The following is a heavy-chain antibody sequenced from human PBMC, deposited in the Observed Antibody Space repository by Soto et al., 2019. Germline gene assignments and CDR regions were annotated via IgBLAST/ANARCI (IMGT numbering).Heavy chain of an antibody. CDR2: ISGSGGST. Sequence: EVQLLESGGGLVQPGGSLRLSCAASGFTFSSYAMSWVRQAPGKGLEWVSAISGSGGSTYYADSVKGRFTISRDNSKNTLYLQVNSLRAEDTAVYYCAKDQGWQDYIWGIYRSYAFDIWGQGTMVTVSS. J-gene: IGHJ3*02. V-gene: IGHV3-23*01. CDR1: GFTFSSYA. CDR3: AKDQGWQDYIWGIYRSYAFDI. D-gene: IGHD3-16*02.